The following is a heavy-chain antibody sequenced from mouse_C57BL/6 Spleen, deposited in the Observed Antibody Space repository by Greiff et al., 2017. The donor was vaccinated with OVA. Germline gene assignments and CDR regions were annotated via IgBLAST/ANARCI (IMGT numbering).Heavy chain of an antibody. CDR3: ARWSYDYDEGFAY. V-gene: IGHV1-82*01. Sequence: VKVVESGPELVKPGASVKISCKASGYAFSSSWMNWVKQRPGKGLEWIGRIYPGDGDTNYNGKFKGKATLTADKSSSTAYMQLSSLTSEDSAVYFCARWSYDYDEGFAYWGQGTLVTVSA. J-gene: IGHJ3*01. CDR2: IYPGDGDT. D-gene: IGHD2-4*01. CDR1: GYAFSSSW.